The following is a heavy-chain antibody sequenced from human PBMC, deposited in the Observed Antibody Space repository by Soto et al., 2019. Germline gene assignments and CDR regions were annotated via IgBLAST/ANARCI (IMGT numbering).Heavy chain of an antibody. V-gene: IGHV1-18*01. CDR2: ISSYNGNT. CDR3: ARGRYNWNDGHYYYYYMDV. CDR1: GYTFTIYG. J-gene: IGHJ6*03. D-gene: IGHD1-1*01. Sequence: ASVKVSCKASGYTFTIYGISWVRQAPGQGLEWMGWISSYNGNTNYAQKFQDRVSMTANTSTSTAYMELRSLRSEDTAVYYCARGRYNWNDGHYYYYYMDVWGKGTTVTVSS.